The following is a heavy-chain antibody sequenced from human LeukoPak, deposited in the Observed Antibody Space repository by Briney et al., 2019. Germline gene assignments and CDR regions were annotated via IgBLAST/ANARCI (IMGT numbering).Heavy chain of an antibody. CDR3: ATGMVRGVAHFDY. V-gene: IGHV3-21*01. J-gene: IGHJ4*02. Sequence: PGGSLRLSCAASGFTFSSYSMNWVRQAPGKGLEWVSYIRSSSSYIYYEDSVKGRFTISRDNAKNSLYLQMNSLRAEDTAVYYCATGMVRGVAHFDYWGQGTLVTVSS. D-gene: IGHD3-10*01. CDR1: GFTFSSYS. CDR2: IRSSSSYI.